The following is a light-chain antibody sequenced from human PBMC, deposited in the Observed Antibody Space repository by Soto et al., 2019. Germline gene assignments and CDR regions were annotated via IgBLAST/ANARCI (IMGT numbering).Light chain of an antibody. Sequence: EIVLTQSPVTLSLSPGERATLSCRASQSVSSSYLAWYQQKPGQAPRLLIYGASSRATGIPDRFSGSGSGTDFTLTIIRLEPEDFAVYYCQQYGSSGTFGQGTKVDI. J-gene: IGKJ1*01. CDR3: QQYGSSGT. CDR1: QSVSSSY. CDR2: GAS. V-gene: IGKV3-20*01.